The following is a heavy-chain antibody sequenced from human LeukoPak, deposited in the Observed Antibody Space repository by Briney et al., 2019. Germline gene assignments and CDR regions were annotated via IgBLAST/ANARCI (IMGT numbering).Heavy chain of an antibody. CDR1: GASISSAY. CDR3: ARRGPYDTSGYAFDI. Sequence: SETLSLTCTVSGASISSAYWSWIRQPPGKGLEWIGYIYSSGITNYNPSLKSRVTISADTSQNQFSLKLTSVTAAETAVYYCARRGPYDTSGYAFDIWGPGTVVTVSS. D-gene: IGHD3-22*01. J-gene: IGHJ3*02. V-gene: IGHV4-59*01. CDR2: IYSSGIT.